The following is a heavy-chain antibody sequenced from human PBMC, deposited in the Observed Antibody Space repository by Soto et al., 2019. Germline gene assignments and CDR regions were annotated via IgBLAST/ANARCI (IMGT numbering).Heavy chain of an antibody. V-gene: IGHV3-23*01. CDR1: GFTFSSYA. Sequence: EVQLLESGGGLVQPGGSLRLSCAASGFTFSSYAMSWVRQAPGKGLEWVSAISGGTSSTYYADSVKGRFTISRDNSKNTLYLQMNSLRAEDTALYYCAKERWAAAGTPTLDYCGQGTLVTVSS. CDR2: ISGGTSST. D-gene: IGHD6-13*01. CDR3: AKERWAAAGTPTLDY. J-gene: IGHJ4*02.